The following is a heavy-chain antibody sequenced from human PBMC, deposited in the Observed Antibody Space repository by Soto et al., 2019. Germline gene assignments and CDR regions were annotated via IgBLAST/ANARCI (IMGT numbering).Heavy chain of an antibody. V-gene: IGHV2-26*01. CDR1: GFSLSNARMG. Sequence: GSGPTLVNPTENLTLTCTVSGFSLSNARMGVSWIRQPPGKALEWLAHIFSNDEKSYSTSLKSRLTISKDTSKSQVVLTMTNMDPVDTATYYCARIPYNWKPCYFDYWGQGTLVTVSS. CDR2: IFSNDEK. D-gene: IGHD1-20*01. CDR3: ARIPYNWKPCYFDY. J-gene: IGHJ4*02.